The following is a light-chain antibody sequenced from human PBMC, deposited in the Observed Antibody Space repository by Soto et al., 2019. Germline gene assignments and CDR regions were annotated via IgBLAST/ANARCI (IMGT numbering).Light chain of an antibody. CDR1: QSVSSSY. J-gene: IGKJ4*01. CDR3: QQYGSSPLT. CDR2: GAS. V-gene: IGKV3-20*01. Sequence: EIVVTQSPGTLSLSTGERATLSCRASQSVSSSYLAWYQQKPGQAPRLLIYGASSRATGIPDRFSGSGSGTDFTLTISRLEPEDFAVYYCQQYGSSPLTFGGGTKVDIK.